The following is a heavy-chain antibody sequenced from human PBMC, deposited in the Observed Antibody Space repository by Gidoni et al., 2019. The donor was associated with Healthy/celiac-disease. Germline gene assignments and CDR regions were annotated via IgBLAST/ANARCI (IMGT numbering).Heavy chain of an antibody. CDR3: ARIKWVIGAFDI. CDR1: GGSISSSHW. D-gene: IGHD3-22*01. Sequence: QVQLQESGPGLVKPSGTLSLPCAVSGGSISSSHWWSWVRQPPGKGLEWIVEIYHSWSTNYNPSRKSRVTRAVDKSKNQFSLRMSSVTAADTAVYYCARIKWVIGAFDIWGQGTMVTGSS. J-gene: IGHJ3*02. V-gene: IGHV4-4*02. CDR2: IYHSWST.